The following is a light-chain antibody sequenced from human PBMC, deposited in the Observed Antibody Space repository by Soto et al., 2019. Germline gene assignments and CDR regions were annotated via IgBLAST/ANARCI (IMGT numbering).Light chain of an antibody. V-gene: IGLV1-40*01. J-gene: IGLJ1*01. CDR1: SSNIGAGYD. Sequence: QSALTQPPSVSGAPGQRVTISCTGSSSNIGAGYDVHWYQQLPGTAPKLLIYVNSNRPSGVPDRFSGSKSGTSASLAITGLQPEDEADYYCQSFDNSLSGPYVFGTGTKSPS. CDR3: QSFDNSLSGPYV. CDR2: VNS.